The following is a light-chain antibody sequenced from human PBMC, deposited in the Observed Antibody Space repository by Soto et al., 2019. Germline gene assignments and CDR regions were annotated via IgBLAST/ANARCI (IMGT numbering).Light chain of an antibody. CDR3: QQYGAT. CDR2: GAS. J-gene: IGKJ1*01. Sequence: EIVLTQSPGTLSLSPGERATLSCRASQSVSSRYLAWYQQKPGQAPRLLIYGASSRATGTPDRFRGSGSGADFTLTITRLEPEDFAVYYCQQYGATFGQGTKVDIK. V-gene: IGKV3-20*01. CDR1: QSVSSRY.